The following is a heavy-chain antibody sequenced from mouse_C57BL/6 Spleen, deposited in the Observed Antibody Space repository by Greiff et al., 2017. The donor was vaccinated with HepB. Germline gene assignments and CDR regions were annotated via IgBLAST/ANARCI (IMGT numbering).Heavy chain of an antibody. CDR1: GYTFTSYW. V-gene: IGHV1-52*01. CDR2: IDPSDSET. CDR3: ARGTGTVYAMDY. D-gene: IGHD4-1*01. Sequence: QVQLQQPGAELVRPGSSVKLSCKASGYTFTSYWMHWVKQRPIQGLEWIGNIDPSDSETHYNQKFKDKATLTVDKSSSTAYMQLSSLTSEDSAVYYGARGTGTVYAMDYWGQGTSVTVSS. J-gene: IGHJ4*01.